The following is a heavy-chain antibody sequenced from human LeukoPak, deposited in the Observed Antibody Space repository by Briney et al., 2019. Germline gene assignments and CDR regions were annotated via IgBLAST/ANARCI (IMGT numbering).Heavy chain of an antibody. D-gene: IGHD2/OR15-2a*01. V-gene: IGHV3-7*01. CDR1: GFTFNYSW. CDR2: IKQHGSEK. CDR3: ARVGIDYLASYHFDQ. Sequence: GGSLRLSCAASGFTFNYSWMSWVRQAPGKGLQWVANIKQHGSEKSYLDSVKGRFTISRDNTKNSLFLQMNSLRAEDTAVYYCARVGIDYLASYHFDQWGQGTLVTDSS. J-gene: IGHJ4*02.